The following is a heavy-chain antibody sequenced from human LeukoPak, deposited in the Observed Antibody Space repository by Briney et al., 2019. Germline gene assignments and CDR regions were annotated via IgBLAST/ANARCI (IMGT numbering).Heavy chain of an antibody. D-gene: IGHD2-8*01. V-gene: IGHV4-59*01. CDR3: ARDHGVNWFDP. CDR1: GGSISSYY. CDR2: IYYSGST. Sequence: NPSETLSLTCTVSGGSISSYYWNWIRQPPGKGLEWIGYIYYSGSTNYNPSLKSRVTISVDTSKNQFSLKLSSVTAADTAVYYCARDHGVNWFDPWGQGTLVTVSS. J-gene: IGHJ5*02.